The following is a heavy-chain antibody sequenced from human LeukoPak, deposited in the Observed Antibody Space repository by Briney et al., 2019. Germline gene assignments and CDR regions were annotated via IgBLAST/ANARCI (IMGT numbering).Heavy chain of an antibody. CDR1: EFSVGSNY. J-gene: IGHJ6*03. V-gene: IGHV3-66*01. D-gene: IGHD3-10*01. Sequence: GGSLRLSCAASEFSVGSNYMTWVRQAPGKGLEWVSLIYSGGSTYYADSVKGRFTISRDNSKNTLYLQMNSLRAEDTAVYYCASFPPNYYGSGAYYYYMDVWGKGTTVTVSS. CDR2: IYSGGST. CDR3: ASFPPNYYGSGAYYYYMDV.